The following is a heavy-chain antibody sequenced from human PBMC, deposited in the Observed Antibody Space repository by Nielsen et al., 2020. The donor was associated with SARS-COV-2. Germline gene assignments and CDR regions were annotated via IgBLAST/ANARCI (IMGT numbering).Heavy chain of an antibody. V-gene: IGHV5-51*01. J-gene: IGHJ4*02. Sequence: GESLKISCKGSGYSFTSYWIGWVRQMPGKGLEWMGIIYPGDSDTRYSPSFQGQVTISADKSISTAYLQWSSLKASDTAMYYCASNLEGGGSGWYNYANYWGQGTLVTVSS. CDR1: GYSFTSYW. CDR2: IYPGDSDT. D-gene: IGHD6-19*01. CDR3: ASNLEGGGSGWYNYANY.